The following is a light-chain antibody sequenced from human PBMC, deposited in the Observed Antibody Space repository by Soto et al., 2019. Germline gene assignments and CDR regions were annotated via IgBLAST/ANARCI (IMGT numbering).Light chain of an antibody. CDR3: QTWSTGIPNVV. Sequence: QLVLTQSPSASASLGASVKLTCTLSSGHSSYAIAWHQQQPEKGPRYLMKLNSDGSHSKGDGIPDRFSGSSSGAERYLTISSLQSEDEADYYCQTWSTGIPNVVFGGGTKLTVL. CDR1: SGHSSYA. V-gene: IGLV4-69*01. CDR2: LNSDGSH. J-gene: IGLJ2*01.